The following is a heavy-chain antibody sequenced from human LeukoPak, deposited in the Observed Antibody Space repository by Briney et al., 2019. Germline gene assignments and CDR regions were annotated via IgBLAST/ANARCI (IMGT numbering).Heavy chain of an antibody. D-gene: IGHD2-2*02. CDR3: ATYPRPHFNY. CDR2: ITDSGGYT. CDR1: GLTFSRYA. V-gene: IGHV3-23*01. Sequence: GGSLRLSCAASGLTFSRYAMSWVRQAPGKGLQWVSGITDSGGYTYYADSVKGRFTISRDNSRYTLYQQMNSLRAEDTAVYYCATYPRPHFNYWGQGTLVTVSS. J-gene: IGHJ4*02.